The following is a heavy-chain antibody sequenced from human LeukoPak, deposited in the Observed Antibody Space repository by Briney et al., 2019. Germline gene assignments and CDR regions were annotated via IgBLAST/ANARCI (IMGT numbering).Heavy chain of an antibody. J-gene: IGHJ4*02. V-gene: IGHV3-33*01. CDR3: ARDRAMVVGSSWYYDY. CDR1: GFTLSDYG. CDR2: IWYDGSNK. Sequence: PGGSLRLSCAASGFTLSDYGMHWVRQAPGKGLEWVSLIWYDGSNKYYADSVKGRFTISKDTSKSTLYLQMNSLRAEDTALYYCARDRAMVVGSSWYYDYWGQGTLVTVSS. D-gene: IGHD5-18*01.